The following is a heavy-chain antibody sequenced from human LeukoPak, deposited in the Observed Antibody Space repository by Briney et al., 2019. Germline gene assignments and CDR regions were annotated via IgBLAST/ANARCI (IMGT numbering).Heavy chain of an antibody. V-gene: IGHV4-30-2*01. J-gene: IGHJ5*02. Sequence: TLSLTCAVSGGSISSGGYSWSWIRQPPGKGLEWIGYIYHSGSTYYNPSLKSRVTISVDRSKSQFSLKLSSVTAADTAVYYCARARDIVVVPAAMIGWFDPWGQGTLVTVSS. CDR1: GGSISSGGYS. CDR2: IYHSGST. CDR3: ARARDIVVVPAAMIGWFDP. D-gene: IGHD2-2*01.